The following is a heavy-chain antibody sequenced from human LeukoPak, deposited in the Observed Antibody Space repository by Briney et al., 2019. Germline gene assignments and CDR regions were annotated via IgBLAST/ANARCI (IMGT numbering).Heavy chain of an antibody. Sequence: GGSLRLSCAGSGFTFRSYTMNWVRQAPGKGLEWVSSISSGSTYIYRADSLKGRFTTSRDNAKNSLYLQMNSLRAEDTAVYYCATSSHGDCSGGSCYYFDYWGQGTLVTVSS. CDR1: GFTFRSYT. CDR3: ATSSHGDCSGGSCYYFDY. D-gene: IGHD2-15*01. CDR2: ISSGSTYI. J-gene: IGHJ4*02. V-gene: IGHV3-21*01.